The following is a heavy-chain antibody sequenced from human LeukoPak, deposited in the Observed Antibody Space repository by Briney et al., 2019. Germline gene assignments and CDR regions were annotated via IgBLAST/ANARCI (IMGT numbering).Heavy chain of an antibody. D-gene: IGHD6-19*01. J-gene: IGHJ4*02. CDR3: AKIPGYSSGWYLDY. CDR1: GFTFSSYA. CDR2: ISGSGGST. Sequence: SGGSLRLSCAASGFTFSSYAMSWVRQAPGKGLEWVSAISGSGGSTYYADSVKGRFTISRDNSKNTLYLQMNSLRAEDTAVYYCAKIPGYSSGWYLDYWGQVTLVTVSS. V-gene: IGHV3-23*01.